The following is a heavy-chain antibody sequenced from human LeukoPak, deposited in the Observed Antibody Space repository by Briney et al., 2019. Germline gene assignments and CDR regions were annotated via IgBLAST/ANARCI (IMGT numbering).Heavy chain of an antibody. CDR1: GGSISSSSYY. Sequence: PSETLSLTCTVSGGSISSSSYYWGWIRQPPGKGLEWIGSIYYSGSTYYNPSLKSRVTMSVDTSKNQFSLKLSSVTAADTAVYYCARDVQADWFDPRGQGTLVTVSS. CDR2: IYYSGST. J-gene: IGHJ5*02. V-gene: IGHV4-39*07. CDR3: ARDVQADWFDP.